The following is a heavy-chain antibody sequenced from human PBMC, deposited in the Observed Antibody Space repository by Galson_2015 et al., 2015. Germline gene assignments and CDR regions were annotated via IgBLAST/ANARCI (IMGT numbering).Heavy chain of an antibody. D-gene: IGHD3-9*01. V-gene: IGHV1-58*01. CDR3: AADSLYDILTGMGYFDS. J-gene: IGHJ4*02. Sequence: SVKVSCKASGFTFTSSAVQWVRQARGQRLEWIGWIVVGSGNTNYAQKFQERVTITRDMSTSTAYMELSSLRSEDTAVYYCAADSLYDILTGMGYFDSWGQGTLVTVSS. CDR2: IVVGSGNT. CDR1: GFTFTSSA.